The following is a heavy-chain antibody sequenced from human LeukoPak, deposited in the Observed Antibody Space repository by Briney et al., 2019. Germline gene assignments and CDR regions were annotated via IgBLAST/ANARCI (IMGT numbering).Heavy chain of an antibody. Sequence: SETLSLTCTVSGGSISSYYWSWIRRPPGKGLEWIGYIYYSGSTNYDPSLKSRVTISVDTSKNQFSLKLSSVTAADTAVYYCARGQYYGGWYYYGMDVWGQGTTVTVSS. D-gene: IGHD4-23*01. CDR2: IYYSGST. J-gene: IGHJ6*02. CDR3: ARGQYYGGWYYYGMDV. V-gene: IGHV4-59*01. CDR1: GGSISSYY.